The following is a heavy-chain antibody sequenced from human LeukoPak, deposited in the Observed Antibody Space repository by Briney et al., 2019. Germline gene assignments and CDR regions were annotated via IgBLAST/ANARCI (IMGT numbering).Heavy chain of an antibody. V-gene: IGHV3-48*03. CDR3: VRASTSL. Sequence: GGSLRPSCAASGFTFSSYEMNWVRQAPGKGLEWVSYISDSGTSIYYADSVKGRFTISRDNAKNSLYLQMNSLRADDTAVYYCVRASTSLWGQGTLVTVSS. J-gene: IGHJ4*02. CDR1: GFTFSSYE. CDR2: ISDSGTSI.